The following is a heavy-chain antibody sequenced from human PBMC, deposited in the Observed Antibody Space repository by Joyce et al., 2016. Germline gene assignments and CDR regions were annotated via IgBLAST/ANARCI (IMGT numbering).Heavy chain of an antibody. J-gene: IGHJ4*02. CDR3: ARGQGSSDIYYLDY. D-gene: IGHD2-21*01. V-gene: IGHV1-69*01. CDR1: GGTLSSYA. CDR2: IIPLFGTA. Sequence: QVQLVQSGAEVKKPGSSVKVSCKASGGTLSSYAITWVRQAPGKGLEWMGGIIPLFGTANSAQKFQGRGTITADESTSTVYMELSSLGSEDTAVYYCARGQGSSDIYYLDYWGQGTLVTVSS.